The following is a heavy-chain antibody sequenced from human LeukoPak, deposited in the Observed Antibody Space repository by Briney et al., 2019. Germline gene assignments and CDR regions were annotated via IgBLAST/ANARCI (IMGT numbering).Heavy chain of an antibody. V-gene: IGHV3-23*01. CDR1: GFTFSTNA. Sequence: GGSLRLSCAASGFTFSTNAMTWVRQAPGKGLECVSAVTGDSTSTYYADSVKGRFTISRDNSKNTLYLQMNSLRAEDTAVYYCVRDHHRRLYDSQARDTFDIWGQGTMVTVSS. CDR2: VTGDSTST. J-gene: IGHJ3*02. D-gene: IGHD3-22*01. CDR3: VRDHHRRLYDSQARDTFDI.